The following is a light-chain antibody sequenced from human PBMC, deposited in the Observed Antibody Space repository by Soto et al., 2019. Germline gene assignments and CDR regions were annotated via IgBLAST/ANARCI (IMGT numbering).Light chain of an antibody. CDR1: SSDVGGYNY. CDR3: CSHAGTYIYV. J-gene: IGLJ1*01. Sequence: SVLTQPRAVSGSPGQSVTISCTGTSSDVGGYNYVSWYQQHPGKAPKLMIHDVSKRPSGVPDRFSGFKSGNTASLTISGLQAEDEADYSCCSHAGTYIYVFGTGTKVTVL. V-gene: IGLV2-11*01. CDR2: DVS.